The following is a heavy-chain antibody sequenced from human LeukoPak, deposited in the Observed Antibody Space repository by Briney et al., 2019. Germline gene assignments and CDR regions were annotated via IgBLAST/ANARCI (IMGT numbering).Heavy chain of an antibody. CDR3: ATGGWLVENGY. D-gene: IGHD6-19*01. Sequence: GGSLRLSCAASGFTFSSYAMSWVRQAPGKELEWVSAISGSGGSTYYADSVKGRFTISRDNSKNTLYLQMSSLRAEDTAVYYCATGGWLVENGYWGQGTLVTVSS. V-gene: IGHV3-23*01. CDR1: GFTFSSYA. CDR2: ISGSGGST. J-gene: IGHJ4*02.